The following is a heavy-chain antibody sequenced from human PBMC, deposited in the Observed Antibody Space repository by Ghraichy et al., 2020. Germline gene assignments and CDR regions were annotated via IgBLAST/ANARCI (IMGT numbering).Heavy chain of an antibody. CDR1: GYSISSHY. Sequence: SETLSLTCTVSGYSISSHYWSWIRQPPGKGLEWIGHIYYSGSTNYNPSLQSRVSISMDKSKNQFSLRLRSVTAADTAVYYCARGPDYDAVAGPFYHYYYMDVWGRGTAVTVSS. V-gene: IGHV4-59*11. CDR3: ARGPDYDAVAGPFYHYYYMDV. CDR2: IYYSGST. D-gene: IGHD6-19*01. J-gene: IGHJ6*03.